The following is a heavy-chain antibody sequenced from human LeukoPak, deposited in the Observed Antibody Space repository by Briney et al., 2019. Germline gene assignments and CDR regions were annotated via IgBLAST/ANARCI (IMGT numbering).Heavy chain of an antibody. CDR3: ARSPIRITIFGVVSFRGFDP. V-gene: IGHV4-39*01. D-gene: IGHD3-3*01. CDR2: IYYSGST. J-gene: IGHJ5*02. CDR1: GVSIISSTFY. Sequence: SETLSLTCTVSGVSIISSTFYWGWVRQPPGKGLEWIVSIYYSGSTYYNPSLKSRVTISVDTSKNQFSLKLSSVTAADTAVYYCARSPIRITIFGVVSFRGFDPWGQGTLVTVSS.